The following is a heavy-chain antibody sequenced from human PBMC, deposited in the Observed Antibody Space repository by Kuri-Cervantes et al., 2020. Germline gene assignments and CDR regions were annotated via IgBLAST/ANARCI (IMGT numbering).Heavy chain of an antibody. J-gene: IGHJ4*02. Sequence: ASVKVSCKASGYTFTSYGISWVRQAPGQGLEWMGWISAYNGNTNYAQKFQGRVTMTRNTSISTAYMELSSLRSEDTAVYYCARVSLYDFPDYWGQGTLVTVSS. D-gene: IGHD3-3*01. V-gene: IGHV1-18*01. CDR3: ARVSLYDFPDY. CDR2: ISAYNGNT. CDR1: GYTFTSYG.